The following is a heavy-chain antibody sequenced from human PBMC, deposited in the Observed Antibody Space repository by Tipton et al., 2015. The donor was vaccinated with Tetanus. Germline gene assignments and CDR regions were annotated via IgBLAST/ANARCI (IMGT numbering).Heavy chain of an antibody. CDR2: IKQDGSEK. CDR1: GFTFSSYW. CDR3: ARLNGGWLNRYYCGMAV. J-gene: IGHJ6*02. D-gene: IGHD4-23*01. V-gene: IGHV3-7*01. Sequence: SLRLSCAASGFTFSSYWMSWVRQAPGKGLEWVANIKQDGSEKYYVDSVKGRFTISRDNAKNSLYLQMNSLRAEDTAVYYCARLNGGWLNRYYCGMAVWGQGTPVTVSS.